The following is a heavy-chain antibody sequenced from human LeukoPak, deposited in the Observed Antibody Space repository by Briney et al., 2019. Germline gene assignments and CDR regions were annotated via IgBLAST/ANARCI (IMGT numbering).Heavy chain of an antibody. Sequence: PGGSLRLSCAASGFTFSSYAMCCVRQAPGKGLESVSGTSGSGGSTYSADSVKDRFTISRDNSKTTMFLQMNSMRAEETAVYYCAKCRSGGSCYNFDYWGQGTMVTVSS. J-gene: IGHJ4*02. CDR1: GFTFSSYA. CDR3: AKCRSGGSCYNFDY. V-gene: IGHV3-23*01. CDR2: TSGSGGST. D-gene: IGHD2-15*01.